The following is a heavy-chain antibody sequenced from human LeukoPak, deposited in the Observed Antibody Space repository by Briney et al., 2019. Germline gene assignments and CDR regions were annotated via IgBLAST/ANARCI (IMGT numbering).Heavy chain of an antibody. Sequence: GGSLRLSCAASGFTFSSYAMSWVRQAPGKGLEWVSAISGSGGSTYYADSVKGRFTISRDNSKNTLYLQINSLRAEDTAVYYCAKEYYYDSSGYYYDAFDIWGQGTMVTVSS. CDR3: AKEYYYDSSGYYYDAFDI. J-gene: IGHJ3*02. CDR2: ISGSGGST. D-gene: IGHD3-22*01. CDR1: GFTFSSYA. V-gene: IGHV3-23*01.